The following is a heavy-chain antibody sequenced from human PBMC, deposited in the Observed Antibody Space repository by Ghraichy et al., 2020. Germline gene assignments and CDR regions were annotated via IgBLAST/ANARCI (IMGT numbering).Heavy chain of an antibody. Sequence: GGSLRLSCAASGFTFSSYEMNWVRQAPGKGLEWVSYMSSSGSTIYYADSVKGRFTIARDKAKNSLYLQMNSLRAEDTAVYYCARVSRGYDWGYYYYYHMDVWGKGTTVTVSS. CDR2: MSSSGSTI. J-gene: IGHJ6*03. CDR1: GFTFSSYE. D-gene: IGHD5-12*01. CDR3: ARVSRGYDWGYYYYYHMDV. V-gene: IGHV3-48*03.